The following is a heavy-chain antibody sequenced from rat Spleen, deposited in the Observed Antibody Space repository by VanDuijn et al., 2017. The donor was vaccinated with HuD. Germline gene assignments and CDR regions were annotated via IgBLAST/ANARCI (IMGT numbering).Heavy chain of an antibody. J-gene: IGHJ4*01. CDR3: TRAIYTTDYYFAKGYYVMDA. CDR2: ISYDGGST. CDR1: GFTFSDYN. D-gene: IGHD1-6*01. Sequence: EVQLVESGGGLEQPGRSLKLSCAGSGFTFSDYNMAWVRQAPKKGLEWVATISYDGGSTYYRDSVKGRFTISRDKAKSTLYLQMNSLRSEDTATYYCTRAIYTTDYYFAKGYYVMDAWGQGASVTVSS. V-gene: IGHV5-7*01.